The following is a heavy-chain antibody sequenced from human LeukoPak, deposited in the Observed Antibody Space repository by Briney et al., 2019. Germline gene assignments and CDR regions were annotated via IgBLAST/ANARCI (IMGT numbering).Heavy chain of an antibody. CDR2: MNPNSGNT. D-gene: IGHD3-22*01. CDR3: ARGDLNYYDSSGYYP. Sequence: GASVEVSCKASGYTFTSYDINWVRQATGQGLEWMGWMNPNSGNTGYAQKFQGRVTMTRNTSISTAYMELSSLRPEDTAVYYCARGDLNYYDSSGYYPWGQGTLVTVSS. V-gene: IGHV1-8*01. J-gene: IGHJ5*02. CDR1: GYTFTSYD.